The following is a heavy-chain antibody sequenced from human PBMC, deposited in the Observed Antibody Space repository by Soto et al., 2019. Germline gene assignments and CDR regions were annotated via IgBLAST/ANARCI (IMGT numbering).Heavy chain of an antibody. CDR3: AREGLIAAAGTKGTYYYYYYGMDV. V-gene: IGHV3-7*03. J-gene: IGHJ6*02. D-gene: IGHD6-13*01. CDR1: GFTFSSYW. CDR2: IKQDGSEK. Sequence: WGSLRLSCAASGFTFSSYWMSWVRQAPGKGLEWVANIKQDGSEKYYVDSVKGRFTISRDNAKNSLYLQMNSLRAEDTAVYYCAREGLIAAAGTKGTYYYYYYGMDVWGQGTTVTVSS.